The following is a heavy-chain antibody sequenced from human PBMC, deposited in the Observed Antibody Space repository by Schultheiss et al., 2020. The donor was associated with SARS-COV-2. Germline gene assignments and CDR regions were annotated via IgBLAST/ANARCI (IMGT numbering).Heavy chain of an antibody. J-gene: IGHJ4*02. CDR3: AADRAVMTTVTRNFDY. Sequence: ASVKVSCKTSGYSFNTYGISWVRQAPGQGLEWMGGIIPIFGKTNYAQKFQGRVTMTTDTPTSTAYLELRSLRSDDTAMYYCAADRAVMTTVTRNFDYWGQGTLVTVSS. V-gene: IGHV1-18*01. CDR1: GYSFNTYG. D-gene: IGHD4-17*01. CDR2: IIPIFGKT.